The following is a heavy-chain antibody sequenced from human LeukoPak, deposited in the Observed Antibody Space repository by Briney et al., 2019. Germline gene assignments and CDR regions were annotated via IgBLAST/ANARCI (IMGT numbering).Heavy chain of an antibody. CDR1: GGTFSSYA. V-gene: IGHV1-69*04. D-gene: IGHD6-13*01. CDR3: ALHRYSSSWYTGGYYFDY. Sequence: SVKVSCKASGGTFSSYAISWVRQAPGQGLEWMGRIIPILGIANYAQKFQGRVTITADKSTSTAYMELSSLRSEDTAVYYCALHRYSSSWYTGGYYFDYWGQGTLVTVSS. J-gene: IGHJ4*02. CDR2: IIPILGIA.